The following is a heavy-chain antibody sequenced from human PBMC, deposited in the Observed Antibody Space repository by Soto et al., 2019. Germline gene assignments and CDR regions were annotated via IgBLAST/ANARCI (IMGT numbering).Heavy chain of an antibody. V-gene: IGHV2-5*01. CDR3: THRRYDYSDSVAEFAY. Sequence: QITLKESGPTLVKPTQTLTLTCTLSGFSLRSPGVGAGWIRQTPGKALEWLALIFWTNDVSYSPSLRSRLTITKDTSKNQVFLTRANVDPVDTGTYYCTHRRYDYSDSVAEFAYWGQGTLVSVSS. J-gene: IGHJ4*02. CDR1: GFSLRSPGVG. CDR2: IFWTNDV. D-gene: IGHD4-17*01.